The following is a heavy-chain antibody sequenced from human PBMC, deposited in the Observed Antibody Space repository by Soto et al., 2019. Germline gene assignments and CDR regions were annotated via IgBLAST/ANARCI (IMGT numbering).Heavy chain of an antibody. D-gene: IGHD3-3*01. J-gene: IGHJ4*02. CDR3: ARGTFGVVKD. CDR1: GVSISSYY. Sequence: SETLSLTCTVSGVSISSYYWSWIRQSPGKGLEWIGYMYYSGSTNYNPSLKSRVTISIDTSRNQFSLKLSSVTAADTAVYYCARGTFGVVKDWGQGTLVTVSS. V-gene: IGHV4-59*01. CDR2: MYYSGST.